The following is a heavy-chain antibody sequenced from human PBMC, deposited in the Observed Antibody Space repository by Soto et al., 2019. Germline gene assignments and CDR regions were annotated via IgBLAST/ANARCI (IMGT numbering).Heavy chain of an antibody. Sequence: GGSLRLSCAASGFTLSGYAMDWVRQAPGKGLEYVSGISSNGVGTYYANSVQGRFTISRDNSKNTVYLQMGSLRPEDMAVYYCATGGRLRFLTQYYMDVWGKGTTVTVSS. CDR3: ATGGRLRFLTQYYMDV. J-gene: IGHJ6*03. CDR2: ISSNGVGT. CDR1: GFTLSGYA. D-gene: IGHD5-12*01. V-gene: IGHV3-64*01.